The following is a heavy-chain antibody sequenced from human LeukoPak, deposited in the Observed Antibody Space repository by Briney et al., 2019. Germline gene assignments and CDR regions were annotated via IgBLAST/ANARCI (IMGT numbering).Heavy chain of an antibody. D-gene: IGHD1-26*01. CDR3: ARHGGGSYLYYIDY. J-gene: IGHJ4*02. Sequence: SDTLSLTCTVSGGSISSSSFYWGWIRQSPGKGLEWIGNIYYSGSTYYNPSLKSRVTMSVDTSKNQFSVKLSSVTVADTSVYYCARHGGGSYLYYIDYWGQGTLVTVSS. CDR1: GGSISSSSFY. V-gene: IGHV4-39*01. CDR2: IYYSGST.